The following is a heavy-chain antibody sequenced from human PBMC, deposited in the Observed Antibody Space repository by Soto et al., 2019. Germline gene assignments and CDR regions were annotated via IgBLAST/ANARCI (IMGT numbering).Heavy chain of an antibody. CDR3: AKDHEQGYCSSTSCYFGYWYFDL. CDR1: GFTFSSYA. J-gene: IGHJ2*01. Sequence: EVQLLESGGGLVQPGGSLRLSCAASGFTFSSYAMSWVRQAPGKGLEWVSAISGSGGSTYYADSVKGRFTISRDNSKNTRYLQMNSLRAEDTAVYYCAKDHEQGYCSSTSCYFGYWYFDLWGRGTLVTVSS. V-gene: IGHV3-23*01. CDR2: ISGSGGST. D-gene: IGHD2-2*01.